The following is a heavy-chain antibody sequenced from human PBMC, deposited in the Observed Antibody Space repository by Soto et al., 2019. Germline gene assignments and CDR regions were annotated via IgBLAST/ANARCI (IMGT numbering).Heavy chain of an antibody. CDR1: GFTFSSYA. V-gene: IGHV3-23*01. Sequence: GGSLRLSCAASGFTFSSYAMSWVRQAPGKGLEWVSAISGSGGSTYYADSVKGRFTIARDNSNNTLYLQRNSLRAEDKAVYYCAKDSLLYSSRYYYYGMDVWGQGTTVTVSS. J-gene: IGHJ6*02. CDR3: AKDSLLYSSRYYYYGMDV. D-gene: IGHD6-13*01. CDR2: ISGSGGST.